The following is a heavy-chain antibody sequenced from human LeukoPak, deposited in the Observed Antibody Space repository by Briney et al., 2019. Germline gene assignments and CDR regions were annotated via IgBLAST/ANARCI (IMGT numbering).Heavy chain of an antibody. CDR3: ARDIAAAGTPWGY. J-gene: IGHJ4*02. V-gene: IGHV1-69*04. Sequence: SVKVSCKASGGTFSSYATSWVRQAPGQGLEWMGRIIPSLGVTNYAQKFQGRVTITADKSTSTAYMELSSLRSEDTAVYYCARDIAAAGTPWGYWGQGTLVTVSS. CDR1: GGTFSSYA. CDR2: IIPSLGVT. D-gene: IGHD6-13*01.